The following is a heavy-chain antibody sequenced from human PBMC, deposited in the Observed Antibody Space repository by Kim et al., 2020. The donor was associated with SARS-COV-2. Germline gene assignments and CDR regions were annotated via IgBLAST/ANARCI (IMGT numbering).Heavy chain of an antibody. CDR2: INHSGST. D-gene: IGHD3-10*01. Sequence: SETLSLTCAVYGGSFSGYYWSWFRQPPGKGLEWIGEINHSGSTNYNPSLKSRVTISVDTSKNQFSLKLSSVTAADTAVYYCARVVVRGGINYYYYGMDV. J-gene: IGHJ6*01. CDR1: GGSFSGYY. V-gene: IGHV4-34*01. CDR3: ARVVVRGGINYYYYGMDV.